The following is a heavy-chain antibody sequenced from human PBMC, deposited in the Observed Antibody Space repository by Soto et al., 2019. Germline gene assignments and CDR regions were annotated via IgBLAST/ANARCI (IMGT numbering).Heavy chain of an antibody. J-gene: IGHJ4*02. CDR1: GFTFSSYG. CDR3: VPAARGQLDY. V-gene: IGHV3-23*01. D-gene: IGHD2-15*01. CDR2: ISDGGGST. Sequence: GGSLRLSCAASGFTFSSYGMHWVRQAPGKGLEWVAVISDGGGSTYYADSVKGRFTISRDNSKNTLYLQMNSLRAEDTAVYYCVPAARGQLDYWGQGTLVTVSS.